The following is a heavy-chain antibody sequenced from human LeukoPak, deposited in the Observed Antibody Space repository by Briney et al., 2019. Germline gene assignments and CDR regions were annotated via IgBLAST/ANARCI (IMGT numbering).Heavy chain of an antibody. J-gene: IGHJ4*02. CDR2: IIAILDIT. CDR1: GGTFSSYA. D-gene: IGHD4-17*01. Sequence: SVKVSCKASGGTFSSYAISWVRQAPGQGLEWMGRIIAILDITNYAQKFQGRVTITAEKSTSTAYMELSSLKSEDTAVYYCARDLFAGDYETDAFDHWGQGTLVTVSS. V-gene: IGHV1-69*04. CDR3: ARDLFAGDYETDAFDH.